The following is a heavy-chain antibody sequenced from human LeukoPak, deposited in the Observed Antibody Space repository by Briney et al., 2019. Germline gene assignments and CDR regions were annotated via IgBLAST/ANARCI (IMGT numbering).Heavy chain of an antibody. CDR1: GFTFSSYT. Sequence: GGSLRLSCTGSGFTFSSYTMNWVRQAPGKGLEWVSSISPSGASTFHAESVKGRFTISRDNAKRSLYFQMNALGGDDTAVYYCVRDYLGESGAGGPWGQGTLSPSPQ. V-gene: IGHV3-21*01. CDR3: VRDYLGESGAGGP. D-gene: IGHD3-10*01. J-gene: IGHJ5*02. CDR2: ISPSGAST.